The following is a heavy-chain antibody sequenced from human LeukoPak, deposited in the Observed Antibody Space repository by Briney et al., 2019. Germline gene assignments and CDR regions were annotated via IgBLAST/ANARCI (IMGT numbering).Heavy chain of an antibody. CDR1: GFTFSSYEMN. CDR3: AREHGYYYMDV. CDR2: IYYSGST. J-gene: IGHJ6*03. Sequence: LRLSCEASGFTFSSYEMNWVRRAPGKGLEWIGYIYYSGSTYYNPSLKSRVTISVDTSKNQFSLKLSSVTAADTAVYYCAREHGYYYMDVWGKGTTVTVSS. D-gene: IGHD2-21*01. V-gene: IGHV4-30-4*08.